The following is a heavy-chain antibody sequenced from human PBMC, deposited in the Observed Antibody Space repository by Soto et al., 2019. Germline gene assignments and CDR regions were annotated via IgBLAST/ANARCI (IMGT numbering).Heavy chain of an antibody. CDR1: GGTFSCYT. Sequence: SVKVSCKASGGTFSCYTISWVRQAPGQGLEWMGRIIPILGIANYAQKFQGRVTITADKSTSTAYMELSSLRSEDTAVYYCARYGSGSYPHDYYYYYMDVWGKGTTVTVSS. V-gene: IGHV1-69*02. D-gene: IGHD3-10*01. CDR2: IIPILGIA. J-gene: IGHJ6*03. CDR3: ARYGSGSYPHDYYYYYMDV.